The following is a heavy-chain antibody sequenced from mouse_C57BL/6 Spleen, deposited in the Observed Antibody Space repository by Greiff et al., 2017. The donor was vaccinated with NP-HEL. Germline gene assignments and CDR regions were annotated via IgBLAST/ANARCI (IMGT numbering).Heavy chain of an antibody. CDR3: ARYGIEPPGFAY. CDR1: GYAFTNYL. Sequence: QVQLQQSGAELVRPGTSVKVSCKASGYAFTNYLIEWVKQRPGQGLEWIGVINPGSGGTNYNEKFKGKAKLTADKSSSTAYMQLSSLTSEDSAVYFCARYGIEPPGFAYWGQGTLVTVSA. D-gene: IGHD1-1*01. J-gene: IGHJ3*01. V-gene: IGHV1-54*01. CDR2: INPGSGGT.